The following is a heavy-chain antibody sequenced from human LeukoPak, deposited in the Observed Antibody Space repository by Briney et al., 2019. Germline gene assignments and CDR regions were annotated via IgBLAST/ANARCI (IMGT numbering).Heavy chain of an antibody. D-gene: IGHD5-18*01. CDR1: GGSISSYY. V-gene: IGHV4-59*01. CDR3: ARGGYSYGYLNWFDP. J-gene: IGHJ5*02. Sequence: SETLSLTCTVSGGSISSYYWSWMRQPPGKGLEWVGCIYYSGNTNYNPSLKSRVTISVDTSKNQFSLKLSSVTAADTAVYYCARGGYSYGYLNWFDPWGQGTLVTVSS. CDR2: IYYSGNT.